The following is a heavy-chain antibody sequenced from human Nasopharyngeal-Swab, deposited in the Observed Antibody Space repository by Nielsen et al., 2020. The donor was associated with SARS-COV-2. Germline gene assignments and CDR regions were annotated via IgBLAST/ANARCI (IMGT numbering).Heavy chain of an antibody. CDR3: ARGAQYSSGWYGDFYYYYMDV. J-gene: IGHJ6*03. CDR1: GGSISSDY. D-gene: IGHD6-19*01. CDR2: IHYSGST. V-gene: IGHV4-59*01. Sequence: SETLSLTCTVSGGSISSDYWSWIRQPPEKGLEWIGYIHYSGSTKYNPSLKSRVTISVDTSKHQFSLRLTSVTAADMAVYYCARGAQYSSGWYGDFYYYYMDVLGKGTTVTVSS.